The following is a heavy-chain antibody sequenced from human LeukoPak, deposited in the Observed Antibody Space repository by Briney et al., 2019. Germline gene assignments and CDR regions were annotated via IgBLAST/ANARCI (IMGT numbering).Heavy chain of an antibody. D-gene: IGHD1-1*01. CDR1: GGSISSSSYY. V-gene: IGHV4-39*07. Sequence: SETLSLTCTVSGGSISSSSYYWGWIRQPPGKGLEWIGSIYYSGTTSYNPSLKSRVTISVDTSKNQFSLQLSSVTAADTAVYYCAREKTGIFDYWGRGTLVTVSS. CDR2: IYYSGTT. J-gene: IGHJ4*02. CDR3: AREKTGIFDY.